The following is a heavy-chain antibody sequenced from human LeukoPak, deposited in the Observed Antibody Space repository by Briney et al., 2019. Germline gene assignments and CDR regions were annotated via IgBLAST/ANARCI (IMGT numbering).Heavy chain of an antibody. CDR3: ARDYYDSSGYRKLYGMDV. CDR1: GGSISSSSYY. CDR2: IYYSGST. D-gene: IGHD3-22*01. J-gene: IGHJ6*02. V-gene: IGHV4-39*07. Sequence: PSETLSLTCTVSGGSISSSSYYWGWIRQPPGKGLEWIGSIYYSGSTYYNPSLKSRVTISVDTSKNQFSLKLSSVTAADTAVYYCARDYYDSSGYRKLYGMDVWGQGTTVTVSS.